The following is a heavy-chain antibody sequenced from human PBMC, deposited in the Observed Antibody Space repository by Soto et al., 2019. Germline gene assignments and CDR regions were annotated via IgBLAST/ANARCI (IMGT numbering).Heavy chain of an antibody. CDR2: INQSRST. J-gene: IGHJ4*02. CDR1: GGSFSGYY. CDR3: ARIRRVSSCYIDY. Sequence: SEPLSLTRAVYGGSFSGYYWRWLSQPAGGGLWWIGEINQSRSTNYNPSLKSRVTISVDTSKNQFSLKLSSVTAADTAVYYCARIRRVSSCYIDYWGQGTLVTVS. V-gene: IGHV4-34*01. D-gene: IGHD2-15*01.